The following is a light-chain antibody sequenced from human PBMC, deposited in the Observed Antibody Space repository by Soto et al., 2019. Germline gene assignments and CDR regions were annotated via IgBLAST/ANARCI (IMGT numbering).Light chain of an antibody. CDR1: RDIDSF. Sequence: AIQLTQSPSSLSASVGDRVTITCRASRDIDSFLAWYQQKPGKAPKLLIYAASTLDSGVPSRFSGSGSGTDFTLTISSLQPEDFATYYCQQFNNFPRAFGQGTKVEIK. CDR2: AAS. J-gene: IGKJ1*01. V-gene: IGKV1D-13*01. CDR3: QQFNNFPRA.